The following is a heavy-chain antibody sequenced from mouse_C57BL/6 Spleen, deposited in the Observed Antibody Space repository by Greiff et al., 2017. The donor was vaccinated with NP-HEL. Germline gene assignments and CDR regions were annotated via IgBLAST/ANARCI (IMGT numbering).Heavy chain of an antibody. J-gene: IGHJ2*01. CDR2: INPNNGGT. V-gene: IGHV1-26*01. CDR3: ARYRLYDYDVDY. Sequence: EVQLQQSGPELVKPGASVKISCKASGYTFTDYYMYWVKQSHGKSLEWIGDINPNNGGTSYNQKFKGKATLTVDKSSSTAYMELRSLTSEDSAVYYCARYRLYDYDVDYWGQGTTLTVSS. CDR1: GYTFTDYY. D-gene: IGHD2-4*01.